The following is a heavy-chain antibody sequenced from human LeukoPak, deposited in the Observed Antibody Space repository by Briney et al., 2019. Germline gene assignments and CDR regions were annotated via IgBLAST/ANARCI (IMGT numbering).Heavy chain of an antibody. CDR1: GFTFSSYE. CDR3: ATSASRHCSSTSCYYYYGMDV. CDR2: ISSSGTII. V-gene: IGHV3-48*03. Sequence: PGGSLRLSCAASGFTFSSYEMKWVRQAPGKGLEWVSYISSSGTIIYFADSVKGRFTISRDNSKNTLYLQMNSLRAEDTAVYYCATSASRHCSSTSCYYYYGMDVWGQGTTVTVSS. J-gene: IGHJ6*02. D-gene: IGHD2-2*01.